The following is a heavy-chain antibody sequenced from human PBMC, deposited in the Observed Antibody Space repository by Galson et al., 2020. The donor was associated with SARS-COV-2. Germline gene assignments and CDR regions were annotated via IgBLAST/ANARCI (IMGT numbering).Heavy chain of an antibody. CDR2: ISRSGDTT. V-gene: IGHV3-23*01. CDR1: GLIFTNYA. CDR3: VRDGSRYFDNWFAP. J-gene: IGHJ5*02. D-gene: IGHD6-13*01. Sequence: GGSLRLSCAASGLIFTNYAMSWVRQAPGEGLECVAGISRSGDTTYYADSVRGRFTISRDNSQNTLFLQMNSLRVDDTAVYYCVRDGSRYFDNWFAPWGQGTLVAVSS.